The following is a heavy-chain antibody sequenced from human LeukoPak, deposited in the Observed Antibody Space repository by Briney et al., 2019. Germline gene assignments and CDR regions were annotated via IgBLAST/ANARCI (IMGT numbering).Heavy chain of an antibody. CDR2: INWNGGST. Sequence: GGSLRLSCAASGFTFDDYGMSWVRQAPGKGLEWVSGINWNGGSTGYADSVKGRFTISRDNAKNSLYLQMNSLRAEDTALYHCARDFSLERPPGSGCYTISFDYWGQETLVTVSS. CDR3: ARDFSLERPPGSGCYTISFDY. CDR1: GFTFDDYG. D-gene: IGHD3-3*01. V-gene: IGHV3-20*01. J-gene: IGHJ4*02.